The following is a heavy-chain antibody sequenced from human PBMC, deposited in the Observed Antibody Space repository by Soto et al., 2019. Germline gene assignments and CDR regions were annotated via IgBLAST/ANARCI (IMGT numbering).Heavy chain of an antibody. CDR3: ARSPNYPDAFDI. J-gene: IGHJ3*02. V-gene: IGHV4-59*01. CDR1: GGSISSYY. CDR2: IYYSGST. Sequence: SETLSLTCTVSGGSISSYYWSWIRQPPGKGLEWIGYIYYSGSTNYNPSLKSRVTISVDTSKNQFSLKLSSVTAADTAVYYCARSPNYPDAFDIWGQGTMVTVSS. D-gene: IGHD4-4*01.